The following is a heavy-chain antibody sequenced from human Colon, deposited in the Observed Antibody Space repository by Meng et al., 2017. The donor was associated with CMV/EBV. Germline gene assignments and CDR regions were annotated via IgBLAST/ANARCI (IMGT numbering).Heavy chain of an antibody. Sequence: QVQLVESGGGVVQLGRSLRLSCAASGFTFISYSIHWVRQAPGKGLEWVAVISSDGSIKYYTDSVKGRFTISRDNSKNTLYLQMNSLRTEDTSVYYCARERQGSRQTFDYWGQGPLVTVSS. V-gene: IGHV3-30-3*01. CDR2: ISSDGSIK. CDR3: ARERQGSRQTFDY. CDR1: GFTFISYS. J-gene: IGHJ4*02.